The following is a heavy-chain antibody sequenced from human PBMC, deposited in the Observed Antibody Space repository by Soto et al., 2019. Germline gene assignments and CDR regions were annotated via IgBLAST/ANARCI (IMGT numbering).Heavy chain of an antibody. CDR3: AINKSVVVPDAIGEFGY. J-gene: IGHJ4*02. D-gene: IGHD2-2*01. CDR2: ISAYNGNT. Sequence: GASVKVSCKASGYTFTSYGISWVRQAPGQGLEWMGWISAYNGNTNYAQKLQGRVTMTTDTSTSTAYMELRSLRSDDTAVYYCAINKSVVVPDAIGEFGYWGQGTLVTVSS. CDR1: GYTFTSYG. V-gene: IGHV1-18*01.